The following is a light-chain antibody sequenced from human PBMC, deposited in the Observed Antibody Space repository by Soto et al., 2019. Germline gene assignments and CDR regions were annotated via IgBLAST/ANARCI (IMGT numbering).Light chain of an antibody. CDR3: ASVAGRQVA. CDR1: STDVGGYNF. V-gene: IGLV2-11*01. Sequence: QSALTQPRSVSGSPGQSGTISCTGTSTDVGGYNFVSWYEQHPGKAPKLIISDVSKRPSEVPDRFSGSKSGNTASLPISWRQAAYEADYFRASVAGRQVAVGGGTKFT. CDR2: DVS. J-gene: IGLJ2*01.